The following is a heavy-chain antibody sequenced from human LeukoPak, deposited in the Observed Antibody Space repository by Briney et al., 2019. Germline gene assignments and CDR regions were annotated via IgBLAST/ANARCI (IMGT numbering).Heavy chain of an antibody. J-gene: IGHJ4*02. CDR3: AREHSSGRLDY. V-gene: IGHV4-4*07. CDR2: IYTSGST. CDR1: GDSISGEY. D-gene: IGHD2-15*01. Sequence: SETLSLTCTVSGDSISGEYWNWIRQPAGKGLEWIGRIYTSGSTNYNPSLKSRVTISIDTSKNQFSLKLTSVTAADTAVYFCAREHSSGRLDYWGQGTLVTVSS.